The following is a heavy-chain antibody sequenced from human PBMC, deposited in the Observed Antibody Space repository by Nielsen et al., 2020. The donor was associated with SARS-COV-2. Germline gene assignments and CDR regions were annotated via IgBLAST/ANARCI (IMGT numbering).Heavy chain of an antibody. Sequence: SLKISCAASGFTFDDYAMHWVRQAPGKGLEWVSGISWNSGSIGYADSVKGRFTISRDNAKNSLYLQMNSLRAEDTAVYYCAKGVANYFYYMDVWGKGTTVTVS. D-gene: IGHD5-12*01. CDR3: AKGVANYFYYMDV. J-gene: IGHJ6*03. CDR1: GFTFDDYA. CDR2: ISWNSGSI. V-gene: IGHV3-9*01.